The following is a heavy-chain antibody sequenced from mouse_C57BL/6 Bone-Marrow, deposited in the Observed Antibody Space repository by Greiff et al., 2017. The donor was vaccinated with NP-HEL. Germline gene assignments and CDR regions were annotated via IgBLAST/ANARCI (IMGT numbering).Heavy chain of an antibody. Sequence: VQLQQSGAELVRPGTSVKMSCKASGYTFTNYWIGWAKQRPGHGLEWIGDIYPGGGYTNYNEKFKGKATLTADKSSSTAYMQFSSLTSEDSAIYYCARSLYYGSSYEYYFDYWGQGTTLTVSS. CDR1: GYTFTNYW. D-gene: IGHD1-1*01. V-gene: IGHV1-63*01. J-gene: IGHJ2*01. CDR3: ARSLYYGSSYEYYFDY. CDR2: IYPGGGYT.